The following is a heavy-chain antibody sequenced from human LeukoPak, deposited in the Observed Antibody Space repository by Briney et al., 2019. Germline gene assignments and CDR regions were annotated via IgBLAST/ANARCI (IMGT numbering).Heavy chain of an antibody. CDR2: ISNSVGTT. CDR1: GFTFSNYA. D-gene: IGHD6-19*01. V-gene: IGHV3-23*01. Sequence: LGWSLRLSCAASGFTFSNYAMSWVRQAPGKGLEWVSTISNSVGTTYYADSVKGRFTISRDNSRNTLYLQVNSLRAEDTALYYCARALYGSGWCQDYWGQGTLVTVSS. CDR3: ARALYGSGWCQDY. J-gene: IGHJ4*02.